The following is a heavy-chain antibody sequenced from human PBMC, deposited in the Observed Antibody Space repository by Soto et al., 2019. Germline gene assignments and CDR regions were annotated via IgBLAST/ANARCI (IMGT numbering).Heavy chain of an antibody. D-gene: IGHD1-20*01. CDR2: ISSSSSTI. CDR3: ARDSILNWNHRRGVYYYYGMDV. V-gene: IGHV3-48*02. J-gene: IGHJ6*02. CDR1: GFTFSSYS. Sequence: GGSLRLSCAASGFTFSSYSMNWVRQAPGKGLEWVSYISSSSSTIYYADSVKGRFTISRDNAKNSLYLQMNSLRDEDTAVYYCARDSILNWNHRRGVYYYYGMDVWGQGTTVTVSS.